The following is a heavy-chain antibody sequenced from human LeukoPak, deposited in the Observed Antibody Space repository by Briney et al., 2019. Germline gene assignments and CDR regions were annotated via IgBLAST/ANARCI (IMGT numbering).Heavy chain of an antibody. CDR3: ARDKTGTYYFAY. J-gene: IGHJ4*02. V-gene: IGHV3-7*03. CDR1: GFTFSSYW. D-gene: IGHD3-10*01. Sequence: GGSLRLSCAASGFTFSSYWMIGVRQAPGKGLEWVANIKQDGNEKYYVDSVKDQFTISRDNAKNSLYLQRNSLRAEDTAVYYCARDKTGTYYFAYWGQGTLVTVSS. CDR2: IKQDGNEK.